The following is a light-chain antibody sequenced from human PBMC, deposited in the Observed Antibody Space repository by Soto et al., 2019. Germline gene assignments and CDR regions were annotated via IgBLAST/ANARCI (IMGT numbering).Light chain of an antibody. J-gene: IGLJ2*01. CDR1: SSEVGGYNY. V-gene: IGLV2-14*03. CDR2: DVN. Sequence: QSALTQPASVSGSPGQSITISCTGTSSEVGGYNYVSWYQQHPGKAPKLMIYDVNNRPSGISNRFSGSKSGNTASLTISGLQAEDEADYYCSSYTSTSTLAVFGGGTKLTVL. CDR3: SSYTSTSTLAV.